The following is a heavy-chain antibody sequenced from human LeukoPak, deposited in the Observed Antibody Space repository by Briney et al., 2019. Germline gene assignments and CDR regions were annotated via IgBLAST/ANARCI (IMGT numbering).Heavy chain of an antibody. J-gene: IGHJ3*02. CDR1: GFTFSSYA. D-gene: IGHD3-10*01. V-gene: IGHV3-23*01. Sequence: GGSLRLSCAASGFTFSSYAMSWVRQAPGKGLEWVSAISGSGGSTYYADSVKGRFTISRDNSKNTLYLQMNSLRAEDTAVYYCAKIGWAWLGELHAFDIWGQGTMVTVSS. CDR2: ISGSGGST. CDR3: AKIGWAWLGELHAFDI.